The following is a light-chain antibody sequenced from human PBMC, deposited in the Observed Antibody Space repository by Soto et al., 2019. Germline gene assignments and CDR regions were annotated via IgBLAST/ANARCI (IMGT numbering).Light chain of an antibody. Sequence: QSALPQPASLSGSPGQSITISCTGTSSDIGAYDYVSWYQQHPGKAPKLMIYEVSNRPSGVSNRFSGSKSGNTASLTISGLQAEDEADYYCTSYTSSNTLDVFGTGTKV. CDR1: SSDIGAYDY. V-gene: IGLV2-14*01. J-gene: IGLJ1*01. CDR2: EVS. CDR3: TSYTSSNTLDV.